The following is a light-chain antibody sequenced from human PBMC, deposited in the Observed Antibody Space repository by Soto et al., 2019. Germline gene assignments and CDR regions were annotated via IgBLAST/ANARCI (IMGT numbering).Light chain of an antibody. CDR3: QQSYSTLLT. CDR1: QSISDF. CDR2: AAS. Sequence: DIQMTQSPSSLSASVGDRVTITYRASQSISDFLNWYQHEPGKAPKLLIYAASSLQSGVPSRFSGSGSGTDFTLTISSLQPEDFATYYCQQSYSTLLTFGQGTRLEIK. V-gene: IGKV1-39*01. J-gene: IGKJ5*01.